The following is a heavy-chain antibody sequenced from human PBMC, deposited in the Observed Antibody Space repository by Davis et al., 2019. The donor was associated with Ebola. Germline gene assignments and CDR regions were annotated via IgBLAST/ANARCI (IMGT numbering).Heavy chain of an antibody. CDR2: IYYSGST. J-gene: IGHJ4*02. V-gene: IGHV4-31*03. CDR1: GGSISSGGYY. D-gene: IGHD3-9*01. CDR3: ARGPPYYDILTGYDHFDY. Sequence: MPSETLSLTCTVSGGSISSGGYYWSWIRQHPGKGLEWIGYIYYSGSTYYNPSLKSRVTISVDTSKNQFSLKLSSVTAADTAVYYCARGPPYYDILTGYDHFDYWGQGTLVTVSS.